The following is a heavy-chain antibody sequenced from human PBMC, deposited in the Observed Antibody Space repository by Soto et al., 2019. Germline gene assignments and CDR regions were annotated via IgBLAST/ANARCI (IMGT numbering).Heavy chain of an antibody. J-gene: IGHJ3*02. D-gene: IGHD2-21*02. V-gene: IGHV3-30-3*01. Sequence: QVQLVESGGGVVQPGRSLRLSCAASGFTFSSYAMHWVRQAPGKGLEWVAVISYDGSNKYYADSVKGRFTISRDNSKNTLYPQMNSLRAEDTAVYYCAANGGVVVTAPDAFDIWGQGTMVTVSS. CDR3: AANGGVVVTAPDAFDI. CDR1: GFTFSSYA. CDR2: ISYDGSNK.